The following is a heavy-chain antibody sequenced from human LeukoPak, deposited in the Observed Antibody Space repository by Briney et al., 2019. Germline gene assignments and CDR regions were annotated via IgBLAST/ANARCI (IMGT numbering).Heavy chain of an antibody. V-gene: IGHV1-8*01. CDR3: ARVKPKILQLLWFREGLPYYMDV. D-gene: IGHD3-10*01. CDR1: GYTFTSYD. J-gene: IGHJ6*03. CDR2: MNPNSGNT. Sequence: ASVKVSCKASGYTFTSYDINWVRQATGQGLEWMGWMNPNSGNTGYAQKFQGRVTMTRNTSISTAYMELSSLRSEDTAVYYCARVKPKILQLLWFREGLPYYMDVWGKGTTVTVSS.